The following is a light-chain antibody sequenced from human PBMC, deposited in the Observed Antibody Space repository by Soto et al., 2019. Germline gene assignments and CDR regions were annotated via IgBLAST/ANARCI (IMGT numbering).Light chain of an antibody. J-gene: IGLJ3*02. V-gene: IGLV2-14*03. CDR3: TPYTSRSTWV. Sequence: QSALTQPASVSGSPGQSITISCTGTISDGGGYNYVSWYQQHQGKAPKLMIYDVSNRPSGVSNRIAGSKSGNTASLTISGLQSEVGADYYCTPYTSRSTWVFGGGTKLTVL. CDR1: ISDGGGYNY. CDR2: DVS.